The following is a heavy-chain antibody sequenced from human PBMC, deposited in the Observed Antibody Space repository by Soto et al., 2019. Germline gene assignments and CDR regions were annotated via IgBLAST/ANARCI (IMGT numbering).Heavy chain of an antibody. V-gene: IGHV1-18*01. D-gene: IGHD1-1*01. CDR2: ISAHNGNT. CDR1: GYAFTTYG. CDR3: ARGRYGDY. Sequence: QVHLVQSGAEVKKPGASVKVSCKGSGYAFTTYGITWVRQAPGQGLEWMGWISAHNGNTNYAQKLQGRVTVTRDTSTSTAYMELRILRSDDTAVYYCARGRYGDYWGQGALVTVSS. J-gene: IGHJ4*02.